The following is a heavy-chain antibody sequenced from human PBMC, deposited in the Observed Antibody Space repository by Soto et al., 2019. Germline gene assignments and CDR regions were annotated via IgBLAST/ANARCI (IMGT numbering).Heavy chain of an antibody. CDR3: ARGRYCLTGRCFPNWFDS. V-gene: IGHV4-30-4*01. Sequence: SETLSLTCSVSGDSISTVDYFWAWIRQPPGQALEYIGYIYKSTTTYYNPSFESRVAISLDTSKSQFSLNVTSVTAADTAVYFCARGRYCLTGRCFPNWFDSWGQGTLVTVS. D-gene: IGHD2-15*01. CDR1: GDSISTVDYF. CDR2: IYKSTTT. J-gene: IGHJ5*01.